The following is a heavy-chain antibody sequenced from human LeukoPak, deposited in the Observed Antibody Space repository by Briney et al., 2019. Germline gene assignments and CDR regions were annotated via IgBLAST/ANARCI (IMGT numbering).Heavy chain of an antibody. J-gene: IGHJ3*02. CDR3: AKAEHYIVVVTGGAFDI. CDR2: INWNGGST. V-gene: IGHV3-20*04. CDR1: GFTFSSYW. Sequence: GGSLRLSCAASGFTFSSYWMSWVRQAPGKGLEWVSGINWNGGSTGYADSVKGRFTISRDNAKNSLYLQMNSLRAEDTALYYCAKAEHYIVVVTGGAFDIWGQGTMVTVSS. D-gene: IGHD2-21*02.